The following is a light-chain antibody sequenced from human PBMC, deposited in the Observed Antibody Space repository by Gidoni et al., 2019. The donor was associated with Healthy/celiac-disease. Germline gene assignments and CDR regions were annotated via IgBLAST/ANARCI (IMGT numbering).Light chain of an antibody. J-gene: IGLJ2*01. CDR2: RDS. CDR1: NIGSKN. CDR3: QVWDSSTVHVV. V-gene: IGLV3-9*01. Sequence: SYELTQPLSVSVALGQTARITCGGNNIGSKNVHWYQQKPGQAPVLVIYRDSNRPSGIPERFSGSNSGYTATLTISRAQAGDEADYYCQVWDSSTVHVVFGGGTKLTVL.